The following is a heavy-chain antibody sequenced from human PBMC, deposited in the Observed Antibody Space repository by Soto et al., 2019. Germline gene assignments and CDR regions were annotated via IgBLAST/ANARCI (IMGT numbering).Heavy chain of an antibody. D-gene: IGHD2-2*01. J-gene: IGHJ3*02. CDR3: ARVYCSSTSCYDAFDI. V-gene: IGHV3-21*01. Sequence: GGSLRLSCAASGFTFSSYSMNWVRQAPGKGLEWVSSISSSSSSIYYADSVKGRFTISRDNAKNSLYLQMNSLRAEDTAVYYCARVYCSSTSCYDAFDIWGQGTMVTVSS. CDR1: GFTFSSYS. CDR2: ISSSSSSI.